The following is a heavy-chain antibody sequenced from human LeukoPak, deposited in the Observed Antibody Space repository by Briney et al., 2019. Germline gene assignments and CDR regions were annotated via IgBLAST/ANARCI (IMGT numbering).Heavy chain of an antibody. CDR3: ASLGDYGGYGFGDWGPDY. Sequence: GGSLRLSCAASGFTFSSYSMNWVRQAPGKGLEWVSSISSSSSYIDYADSVKGRFTISRDNAKNSLYLQMNSLRAENTAVYYCASLGDYGGYGFGDWGPDYWGQGTLVTVSS. V-gene: IGHV3-21*01. CDR1: GFTFSSYS. D-gene: IGHD4-17*01. CDR2: ISSSSSYI. J-gene: IGHJ4*02.